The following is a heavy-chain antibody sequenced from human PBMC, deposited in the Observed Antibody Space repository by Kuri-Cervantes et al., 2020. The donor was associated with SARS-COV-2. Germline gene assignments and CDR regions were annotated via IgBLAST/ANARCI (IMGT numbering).Heavy chain of an antibody. Sequence: GESLKISCAASGFTFSSYGMHWVRQAPGKGLEWVAFIRYDGSNKYYADSVKGRFTISRDNSKNTLYLQMNSLRAEDMAVYYCAKDHFGLAASPGQVAFDYWGQGTLVTVSS. CDR2: IRYDGSNK. CDR3: AKDHFGLAASPGQVAFDY. J-gene: IGHJ4*02. CDR1: GFTFSSYG. V-gene: IGHV3-30*02. D-gene: IGHD6-13*01.